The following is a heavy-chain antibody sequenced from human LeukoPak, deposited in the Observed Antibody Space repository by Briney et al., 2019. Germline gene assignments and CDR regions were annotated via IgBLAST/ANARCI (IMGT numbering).Heavy chain of an antibody. CDR3: ARDPYGGGGWFDP. CDR1: GGSVRSYY. J-gene: IGHJ5*02. V-gene: IGHV4-4*07. Sequence: SGTLSLTCTVSGGSVRSYYWNWMRQPAGKGLEWIGRIYSSGSTNYNPSLKSRVTISKDNSKNQFSLKLTSVTAADTAVYYCARDPYGGGGWFDPWGQGTLVTVSS. CDR2: IYSSGST. D-gene: IGHD4-23*01.